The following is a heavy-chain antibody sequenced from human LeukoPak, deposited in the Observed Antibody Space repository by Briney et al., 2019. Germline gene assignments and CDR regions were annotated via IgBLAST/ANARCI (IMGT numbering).Heavy chain of an antibody. V-gene: IGHV4-39*01. CDR2: IYYSGST. CDR1: GGTISSSSYY. D-gene: IGHD2-2*01. Sequence: SETLSLTCTVSGGTISSSSYYWGWIRQPPGKGLEWIGSIYYSGSTYYNPSLKSRVTISVDTSKNQFSLKLSSVTAADTAVYYCARFTAAISIDYWGQGTLVTVSS. J-gene: IGHJ4*02. CDR3: ARFTAAISIDY.